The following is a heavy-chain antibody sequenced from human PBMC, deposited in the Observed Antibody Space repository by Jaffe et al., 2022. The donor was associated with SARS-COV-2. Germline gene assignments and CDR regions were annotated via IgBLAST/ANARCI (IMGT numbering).Heavy chain of an antibody. D-gene: IGHD3-9*01. J-gene: IGHJ4*02. V-gene: IGHV1-2*06. CDR3: ARGKYADFFDF. Sequence: QVQLVQSGAEVKKPGASVKVSCKASGYTFTDYYIHWVQQAPGQGLEWMGRINPSSGGTHYAQNFQGRVTMTRDTSISTAYMELSRLKSDDTAVFYCARGKYADFFDFWGQGTLVTVSS. CDR1: GYTFTDYY. CDR2: INPSSGGT.